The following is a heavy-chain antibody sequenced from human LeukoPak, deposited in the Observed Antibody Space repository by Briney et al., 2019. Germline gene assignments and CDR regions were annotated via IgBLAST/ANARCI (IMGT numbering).Heavy chain of an antibody. D-gene: IGHD5-12*01. Sequence: ASVKVSCKAFGYTFTSYDINWLRQATGQGPEWMGWMNPNSGNTGYAQKFQGRVTMTRNTSMSTAYLELSSLRSEDTAMYYCAIRTPVDIVATLGERVKKGLDYWGQGTLVTVSS. CDR2: MNPNSGNT. V-gene: IGHV1-8*01. CDR1: GYTFTSYD. J-gene: IGHJ4*02. CDR3: AIRTPVDIVATLGERVKKGLDY.